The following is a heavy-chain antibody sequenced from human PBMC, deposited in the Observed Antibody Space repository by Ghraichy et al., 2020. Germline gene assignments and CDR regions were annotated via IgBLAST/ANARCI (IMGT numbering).Heavy chain of an antibody. CDR3: AKGTVVVPAAIHYFDY. Sequence: GGSLRLSCAASGFTFSSYAMSWVRQAPGKGLEWVSAISGSGGSTYYADSVKGRFTISRDNSKNTLYLQMNSLRAEDTAVYYCAKGTVVVPAAIHYFDYWGQGTLVTVSS. CDR1: GFTFSSYA. CDR2: ISGSGGST. V-gene: IGHV3-23*01. J-gene: IGHJ4*02. D-gene: IGHD2-2*01.